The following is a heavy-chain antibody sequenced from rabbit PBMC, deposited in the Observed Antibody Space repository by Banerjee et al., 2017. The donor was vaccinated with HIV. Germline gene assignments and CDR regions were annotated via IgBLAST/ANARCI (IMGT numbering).Heavy chain of an antibody. V-gene: IGHV1S40*01. CDR3: ARGLVAGVLDL. CDR2: IYGGFSNST. Sequence: QSLEESGGDLVKPGASLTLTCTASSFSFSNYYMCWVRQAPGKGLEWIGCIYGGFSNSTYYASWAKGRFTISKTSSTTVTLQMTSLTAADTATYFCARGLVAGVLDLWGPGTLVTVS. CDR1: SFSFSNYY. D-gene: IGHD3-3*01. J-gene: IGHJ4*01.